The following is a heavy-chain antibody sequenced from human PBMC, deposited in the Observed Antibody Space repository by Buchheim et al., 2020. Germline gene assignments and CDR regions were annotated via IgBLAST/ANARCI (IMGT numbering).Heavy chain of an antibody. D-gene: IGHD1-26*01. CDR2: ISYDGNNA. V-gene: IGHV3-30-3*02. Sequence: QVQLVESGGGVVQPGKSLRLSCAASGFSFSTYAIHWVRQAPGKGLEWVALISYDGNNAYYVDSVRGRFTISRDNSKNTVYLQMNSLRAEDTAIYYCAKYSGTSMRWFDPWGQGTL. CDR3: AKYSGTSMRWFDP. CDR1: GFSFSTYA. J-gene: IGHJ5*02.